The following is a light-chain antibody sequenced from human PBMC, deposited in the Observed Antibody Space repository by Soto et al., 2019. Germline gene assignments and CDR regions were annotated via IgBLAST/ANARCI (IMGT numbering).Light chain of an antibody. Sequence: EIVLTQSPGTLSLSPGERGILSCRASQSVTSSNVAWYQQKPGQAPRLLIYDASNRATGIPARFSGSGSGTDFTLTISSLEPEDLAVYYCQQRSNWPRTFGQGTKVDIK. V-gene: IGKV3D-20*02. CDR2: DAS. CDR1: QSVTSSN. CDR3: QQRSNWPRT. J-gene: IGKJ1*01.